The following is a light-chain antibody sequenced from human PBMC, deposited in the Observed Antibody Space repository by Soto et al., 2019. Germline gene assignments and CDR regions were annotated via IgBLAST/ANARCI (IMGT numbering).Light chain of an antibody. Sequence: EIVMTQSPVTLSVSPGERTTLSCRASQSVSSNLAWYQQKPGQAPRVLIYGASTRATGSPARFSGSGSGTEFTLTISSLQSEDFVVYFCQQYDIWPWTFGQGTKVDIK. V-gene: IGKV3-15*01. J-gene: IGKJ1*01. CDR1: QSVSSN. CDR2: GAS. CDR3: QQYDIWPWT.